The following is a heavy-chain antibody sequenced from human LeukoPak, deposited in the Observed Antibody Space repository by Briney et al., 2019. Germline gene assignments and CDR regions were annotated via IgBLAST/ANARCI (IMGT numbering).Heavy chain of an antibody. Sequence: GGSLRLSCAASGFTVSSNYAMSWVRQAPGKGLEWVSAVSGSGDSTYYAGSVKGRFTISRDNSKNTVYLQMNSLRAEDTAVYYCAKFWDFGDYAIDYWGQGTLVTVSS. CDR3: AKFWDFGDYAIDY. CDR2: VSGSGDST. J-gene: IGHJ4*02. V-gene: IGHV3-23*01. CDR1: GFTVSSNYA. D-gene: IGHD4-17*01.